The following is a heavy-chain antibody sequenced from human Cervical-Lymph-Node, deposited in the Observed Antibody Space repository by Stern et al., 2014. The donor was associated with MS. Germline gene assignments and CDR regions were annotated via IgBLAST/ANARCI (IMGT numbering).Heavy chain of an antibody. CDR3: ARGYLELVVRFDS. D-gene: IGHD1-7*01. J-gene: IGHJ4*02. Sequence: VQLVESGPGLVKPSQTLSLTCTVSGGSLSSGGYYWSLIRQPPGKGLAWIGYIYHSGSTYYHPSLKSRVTVSMDTSNNQFSLKMTSVTAADTAVYYCARGYLELVVRFDSWGQGTLVTVSS. V-gene: IGHV4-30-4*01. CDR1: GGSLSSGGYY. CDR2: IYHSGST.